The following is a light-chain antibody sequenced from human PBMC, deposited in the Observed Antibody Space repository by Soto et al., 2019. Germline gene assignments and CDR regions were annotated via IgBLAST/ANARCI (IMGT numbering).Light chain of an antibody. Sequence: QSALTQPASVSGSPGQSITISCTGTSSDVGGYNYVSWYQQHPGKAPKLMIYEVSNRPSGVSNRFSGSKSGNTASLTISGLLAEDEAEYYCSSYTIISTSHLYVFGTGTKLTVL. CDR3: SSYTIISTSHLYV. CDR2: EVS. V-gene: IGLV2-14*01. J-gene: IGLJ1*01. CDR1: SSDVGGYNY.